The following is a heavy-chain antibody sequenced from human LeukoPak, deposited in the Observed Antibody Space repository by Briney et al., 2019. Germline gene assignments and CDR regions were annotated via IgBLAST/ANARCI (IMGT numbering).Heavy chain of an antibody. J-gene: IGHJ4*02. CDR3: ARDRVVVATTPAFGY. CDR2: ISAYNGNT. D-gene: IGHD5-12*01. CDR1: GYTFTSYG. Sequence: GASVKVSCKASGYTFTSYGISWVRQAPGQGLEWMGWISAYNGNTNYAQKLQGRVTMTTDTSTSTAYMELRSLRSDDTAVYYCARDRVVVATTPAFGYWGQGTPVTVSS. V-gene: IGHV1-18*01.